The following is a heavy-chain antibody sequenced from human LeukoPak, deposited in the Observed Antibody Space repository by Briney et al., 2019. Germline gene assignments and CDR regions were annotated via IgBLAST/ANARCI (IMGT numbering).Heavy chain of an antibody. J-gene: IGHJ5*02. D-gene: IGHD5-18*01. Sequence: PSETLSLTCTVSGGSIRTFYWSWIRQSAGKGLEWIGRIYSSGSTNYNFSLKSRVTMSVDTSKNQFSLKLTSVTAADTAMYYCARGYSYGKGFDPWGQGILVTVSS. CDR3: ARGYSYGKGFDP. V-gene: IGHV4-4*07. CDR2: IYSSGST. CDR1: GGSIRTFY.